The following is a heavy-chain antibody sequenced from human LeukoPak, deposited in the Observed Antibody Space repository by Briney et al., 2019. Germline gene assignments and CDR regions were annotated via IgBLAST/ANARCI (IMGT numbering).Heavy chain of an antibody. CDR3: ARRLLGYCSGGSCYSGYFQH. V-gene: IGHV4-59*12. Sequence: SETLSLTCTVSGGSISTYYWSWIRQPPGKGLEWIGYIYYTGSTNYNPSLKSRVTISVDTSKNQFSLKLSSVTAADTAVYYCARRLLGYCSGGSCYSGYFQHWGQGTLVTVSS. J-gene: IGHJ1*01. D-gene: IGHD2-15*01. CDR2: IYYTGST. CDR1: GGSISTYY.